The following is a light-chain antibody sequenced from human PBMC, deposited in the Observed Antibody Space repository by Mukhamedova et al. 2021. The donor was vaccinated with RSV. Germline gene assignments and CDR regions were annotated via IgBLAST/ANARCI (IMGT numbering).Light chain of an antibody. J-gene: IGKJ3*01. V-gene: IGKV1-33*01. CDR3: QQYDNLPPGVT. Sequence: WYQRRVHGKAPKLLIYDASNLETGVPSRFSGSGSGTDFTFTISSLQPEDIATYYCQQYDNLPPGVTFGPGNKVDIK. CDR2: DAS.